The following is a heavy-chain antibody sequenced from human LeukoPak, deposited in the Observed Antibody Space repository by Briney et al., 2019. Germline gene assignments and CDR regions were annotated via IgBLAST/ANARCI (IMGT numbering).Heavy chain of an antibody. CDR1: GFTFGDYA. Sequence: GGSLRLSCTASGFTFGDYAMSWFRQAPGKGLEWVGFIRSKAYGGTTEYAASVKGRFTISRDDSKSIAYLQMNSLKTEDTAVYYCTRTYSGSPYGRWGQGTLVTVSS. D-gene: IGHD1-26*01. CDR2: IRSKAYGGTT. CDR3: TRTYSGSPYGR. J-gene: IGHJ4*02. V-gene: IGHV3-49*03.